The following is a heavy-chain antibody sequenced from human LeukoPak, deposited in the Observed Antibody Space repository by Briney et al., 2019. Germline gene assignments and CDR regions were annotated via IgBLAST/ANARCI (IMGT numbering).Heavy chain of an antibody. D-gene: IGHD3-10*01. V-gene: IGHV3-48*03. Sequence: PGGSLRLSCAASGFTFSSYEMNWVRQAPGKGLEWVSYISSSGTTIYYADSVKGRFTISRDNAKNSLYLQMNSLRAEDTAVYYCVAPLWFGELLENFDYWGQGTLVTVSS. CDR1: GFTFSSYE. J-gene: IGHJ4*02. CDR2: ISSSGTTI. CDR3: VAPLWFGELLENFDY.